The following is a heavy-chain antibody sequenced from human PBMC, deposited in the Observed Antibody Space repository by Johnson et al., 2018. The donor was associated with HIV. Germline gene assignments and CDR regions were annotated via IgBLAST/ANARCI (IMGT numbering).Heavy chain of an antibody. D-gene: IGHD5-18*01. CDR1: GITVSSNY. Sequence: VQLVESGGGLVQPGGSLRLSCAASGITVSSNYMSWVRQAPGKGLEWVSVIFSVGNAYYADSVKGRLTISRDNSNNMVYLQMNSLRPEETAVYYCARDGRDMVTRGAFDIWGQGTVVTVSS. J-gene: IGHJ3*02. V-gene: IGHV3-66*02. CDR2: IFSVGNA. CDR3: ARDGRDMVTRGAFDI.